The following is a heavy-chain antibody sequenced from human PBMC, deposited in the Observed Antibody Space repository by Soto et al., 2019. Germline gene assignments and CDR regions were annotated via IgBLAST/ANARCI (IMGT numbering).Heavy chain of an antibody. D-gene: IGHD3-22*01. CDR1: GGSISSYY. CDR3: ARKSGSRGGYYYYGMDV. CDR2: IYYSGST. J-gene: IGHJ6*02. V-gene: IGHV4-39*01. Sequence: SETLSLTCTVSGGSISSYYWSWIRQPPGKGLEWIGSIYYSGSTYYNPSLKSRVTISVDTSKNRFSLKLSSVTAADTAVYYCARKSGSRGGYYYYGMDVWGQGTTVTVSS.